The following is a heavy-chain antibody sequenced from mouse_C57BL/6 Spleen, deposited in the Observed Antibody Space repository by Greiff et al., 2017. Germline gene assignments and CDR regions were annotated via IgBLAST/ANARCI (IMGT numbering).Heavy chain of an antibody. V-gene: IGHV1-69*01. Sequence: QVQLQQPGAELVMPGASVKLSCKASGYTFTSYWMHWVKQRPGQGLEWIGEIDPSDSYTNYNQKFKGKSTLTVDKSSSTAYMQLSSLTSEDSAVFYSARDSNYAGFAHCGEKRLGTVSA. CDR2: IDPSDSYT. CDR1: GYTFTSYW. J-gene: IGHJ3*01. CDR3: ARDSNYAGFAH. D-gene: IGHD6-5*01.